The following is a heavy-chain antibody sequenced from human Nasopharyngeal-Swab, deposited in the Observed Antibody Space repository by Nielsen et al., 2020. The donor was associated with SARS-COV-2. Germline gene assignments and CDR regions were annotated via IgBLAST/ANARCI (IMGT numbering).Heavy chain of an antibody. CDR2: IYHSGST. CDR3: ARGLPMVRGVIRTSWFDP. J-gene: IGHJ5*02. Sequence: WIRQPPGKGLEWIGEIYHSGSTNYNPSLKSRVTISVDKSKSQFSLKLSSVTAADTAVYYCARGLPMVRGVIRTSWFDPWGQGTLVTVSS. D-gene: IGHD3-10*01. V-gene: IGHV4-4*02.